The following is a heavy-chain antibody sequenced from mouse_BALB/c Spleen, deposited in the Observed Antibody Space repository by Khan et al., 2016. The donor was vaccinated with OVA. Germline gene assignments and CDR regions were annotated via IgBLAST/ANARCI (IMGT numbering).Heavy chain of an antibody. CDR3: ARNYDYDEGLAY. V-gene: IGHV2-2*02. CDR1: GFSLTTYG. Sequence: QVQLKESGPGLVQPSQSLSITCTVSGFSLTTYGVHWVRQSPGKGLEWLGVIWSGGSTDYNAAFISRLNISKANSKSQAFFKMNSLQANDTAIYYCARNYDYDEGLAYWGQGTLVTVSA. J-gene: IGHJ3*01. CDR2: IWSGGST. D-gene: IGHD2-4*01.